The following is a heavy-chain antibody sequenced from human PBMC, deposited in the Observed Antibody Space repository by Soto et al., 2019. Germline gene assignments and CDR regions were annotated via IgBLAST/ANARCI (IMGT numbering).Heavy chain of an antibody. V-gene: IGHV1-2*04. CDR3: ARGYCSGGSCYPSWGAFDI. D-gene: IGHD2-15*01. J-gene: IGHJ3*02. CDR2: INPNSGGT. Sequence: ASVKVSCKASGYTFTGYYMHWARQAPGQGLEWMGWINPNSGGTNYAQRFQGWVTMTRDTSISTAYMELSRLRSDDTAVYYCARGYCSGGSCYPSWGAFDIWGQGTMVTVSS. CDR1: GYTFTGYY.